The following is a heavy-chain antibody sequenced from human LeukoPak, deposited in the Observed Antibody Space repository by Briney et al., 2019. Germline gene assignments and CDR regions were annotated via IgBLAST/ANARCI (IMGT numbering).Heavy chain of an antibody. V-gene: IGHV3-48*03. CDR3: ARDPSSDSYYYYYYGMDV. Sequence: PGGSLRLSCAASGFTFSSYEMNWVRQAPGKGLEWVSYISSSGSTIYYADSVKGRFTISRDNAKNSLYVQMNSLRAEDTAVYYCARDPSSDSYYYYYYGMDVWGQGTTVTVSS. CDR2: ISSSGSTI. J-gene: IGHJ6*02. D-gene: IGHD6-25*01. CDR1: GFTFSSYE.